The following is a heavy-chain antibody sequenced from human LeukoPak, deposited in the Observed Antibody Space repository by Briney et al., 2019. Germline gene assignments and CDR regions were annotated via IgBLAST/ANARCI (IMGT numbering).Heavy chain of an antibody. J-gene: IGHJ4*02. CDR3: AREKAYGDHGPRYYFDY. D-gene: IGHD4-17*01. CDR1: GGSISSYY. Sequence: PSETLSLTCTVSGGSISSYYWSWIRQPPGKGLEWIGYIYYSGSTNYNPSLKSRVTISVDTSKNQFSLKLSSVTAADTAVYYCAREKAYGDHGPRYYFDYWGQGTLVTVSS. CDR2: IYYSGST. V-gene: IGHV4-59*12.